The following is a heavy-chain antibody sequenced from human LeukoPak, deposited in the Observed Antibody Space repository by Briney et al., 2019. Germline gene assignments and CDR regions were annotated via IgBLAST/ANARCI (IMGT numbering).Heavy chain of an antibody. D-gene: IGHD6-13*01. CDR1: GYSSTNYG. CDR3: ARDAIAAAGTQLPYYYYYMDV. J-gene: IGHJ6*03. CDR2: IHIYRGNT. Sequence: ASVKVSCKASGYSSTNYGISWVRQAPGQGLEWMGWIHIYRGNTNYAQKFQGRVTMTRDTSISTAYMELSRLRSDDTAVYYCARDAIAAAGTQLPYYYYYMDVWGKGTTVTISS. V-gene: IGHV1-2*02.